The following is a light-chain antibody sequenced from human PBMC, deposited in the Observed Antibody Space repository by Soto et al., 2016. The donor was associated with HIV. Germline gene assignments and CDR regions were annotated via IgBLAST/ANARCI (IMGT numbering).Light chain of an antibody. CDR1: QTISSS. J-gene: IGKJ1*01. CDR2: GTS. Sequence: DIQLTQSPSFLSASVGDRVTITCRPSQTISSSLNWYQQRPGKAPSLLIYGTSNLQREVPSRFSGSRSGTEFTLIINNLQPEDSATYYCQQSYTTLLTFGQGTKVEI. V-gene: IGKV1-39*01. CDR3: QQSYTTLLT.